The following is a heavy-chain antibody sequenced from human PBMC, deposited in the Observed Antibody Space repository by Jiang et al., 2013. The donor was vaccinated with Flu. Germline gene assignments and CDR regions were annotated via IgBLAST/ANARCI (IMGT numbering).Heavy chain of an antibody. V-gene: IGHV3-23*01. CDR3: AKGPPGATRGLFDY. CDR2: ISGSGGST. D-gene: IGHD1-26*01. J-gene: IGHJ4*02. Sequence: SAISGSGGSTYYADSVKGRFTISRDNSKNTLYLQMNSLRAEDTAVYYCAKGPPGATRGLFDYWGQGTLVTVSS.